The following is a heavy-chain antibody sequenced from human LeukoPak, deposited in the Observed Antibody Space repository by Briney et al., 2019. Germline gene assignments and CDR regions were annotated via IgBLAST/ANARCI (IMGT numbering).Heavy chain of an antibody. Sequence: SETLSLTCTVSGGSVSSGSYYWSWIRQPPGKGLEWIGYIYYSGSTNYNPSLKSRVTISVDTSKNQFSLKLSSVTAADTAVYYCARGPWAADLYYYYYMDVWGKGTTVTVSS. V-gene: IGHV4-61*01. D-gene: IGHD6-13*01. J-gene: IGHJ6*03. CDR2: IYYSGST. CDR3: ARGPWAADLYYYYYMDV. CDR1: GGSVSSGSYY.